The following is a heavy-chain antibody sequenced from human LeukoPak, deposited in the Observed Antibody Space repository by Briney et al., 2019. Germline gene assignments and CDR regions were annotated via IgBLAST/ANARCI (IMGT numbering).Heavy chain of an antibody. J-gene: IGHJ3*02. V-gene: IGHV3-48*01. CDR1: GFTFSSYS. CDR3: ARGRYEYQLLTGAFDI. CDR2: ISSSSSTI. Sequence: GGSLRLSCAASGFTFSSYSMNWVRQAPGKGLEWVSYISSSSSTIYYADSVKGRFTISRDNAKNSLYLQMNSLRAEDTAVYYCARGRYEYQLLTGAFDIWGQGTMVTVSS. D-gene: IGHD2-2*01.